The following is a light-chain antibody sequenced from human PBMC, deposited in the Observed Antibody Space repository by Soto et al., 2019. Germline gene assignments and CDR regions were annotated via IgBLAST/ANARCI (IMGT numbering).Light chain of an antibody. Sequence: DIQLTQSPSSLSASGGDTVIITCRASQNIGSYLSWYQQRPGKRPNILVYAASSWASWVPSRFSGSGSGTHFTLTISNLQPEDFATYFCQQSHSLPLTFGGGTKVQIK. CDR3: QQSHSLPLT. CDR1: QNIGSY. J-gene: IGKJ4*01. V-gene: IGKV1-39*01. CDR2: AAS.